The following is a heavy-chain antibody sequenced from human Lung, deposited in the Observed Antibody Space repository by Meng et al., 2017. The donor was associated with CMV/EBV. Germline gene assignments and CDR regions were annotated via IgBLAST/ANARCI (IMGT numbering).Heavy chain of an antibody. V-gene: IGHV3-21*04. J-gene: IGHJ2*01. CDR1: GFTFGSYM. Sequence: ESXKISCAASGFTFGSYMMNWVRQVPGKGLEWVSSISASSGDMYYVDSVEGRFTISRDNAQETLYLQMNSLRAEDTAVYYCVRASGYFDVWGRGPLVTVSS. CDR3: VRASGYFDV. CDR2: ISASSGDM.